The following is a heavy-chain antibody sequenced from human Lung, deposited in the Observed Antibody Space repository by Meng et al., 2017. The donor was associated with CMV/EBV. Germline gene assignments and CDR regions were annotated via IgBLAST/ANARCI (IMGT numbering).Heavy chain of an antibody. V-gene: IGHV3-21*01. CDR3: GRDRIYYDSSGYYVDYFDY. J-gene: IGHJ4*02. Sequence: AGSMKGRFTTSRDNAKNSLCLQMNSLRAEDTALYYCGRDRIYYDSSGYYVDYFDYWGQGTLVTVSS. D-gene: IGHD3-22*01.